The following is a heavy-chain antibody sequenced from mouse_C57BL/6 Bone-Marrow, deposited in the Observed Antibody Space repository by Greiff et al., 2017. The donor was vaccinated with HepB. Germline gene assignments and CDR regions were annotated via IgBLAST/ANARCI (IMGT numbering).Heavy chain of an antibody. D-gene: IGHD2-4*01. Sequence: QVQLKQSGAELVKPGASVKISCKASGYAFSSYWMNWVKQRPGKGLEWIGQIYPGDGDTNYNGKFKGKATLTADKSSSTAYMQLSSLTSEDSAVYFCAGFDYAHHWYFDVWGTGTTVTVSS. V-gene: IGHV1-80*01. CDR3: AGFDYAHHWYFDV. CDR2: IYPGDGDT. CDR1: GYAFSSYW. J-gene: IGHJ1*03.